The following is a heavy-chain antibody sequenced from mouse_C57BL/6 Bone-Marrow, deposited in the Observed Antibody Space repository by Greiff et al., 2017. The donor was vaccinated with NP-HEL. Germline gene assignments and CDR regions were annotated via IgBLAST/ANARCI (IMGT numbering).Heavy chain of an antibody. Sequence: VQLQQSGPGLVQPSQSLSITCTVSGFSLTSYGVHWVRQPPGKGLEWLGVIWSGGSTDYNAAFISRLSISKDNSKSQVFFKMNSLQADDTAIYYCAKRGPIYYYGSRYAMDYWGQGTSVTVSS. CDR3: AKRGPIYYYGSRYAMDY. J-gene: IGHJ4*01. CDR1: GFSLTSYG. D-gene: IGHD1-1*01. CDR2: IWSGGST. V-gene: IGHV2-4*01.